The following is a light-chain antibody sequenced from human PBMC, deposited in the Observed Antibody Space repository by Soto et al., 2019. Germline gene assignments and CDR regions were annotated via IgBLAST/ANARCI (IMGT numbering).Light chain of an antibody. J-gene: IGKJ2*01. CDR3: QQRSNFMYT. CDR1: QSVSSF. CDR2: DAS. Sequence: EIVLTQSPATLSLSPGERVTLSCRASQSVSSFLAWYPQQPGQAPRLLIYDASNRATGIPARFSGSGSGTDFTLTISSLEPEDFAVYYCQQRSNFMYTFGQGTKLELK. V-gene: IGKV3-11*01.